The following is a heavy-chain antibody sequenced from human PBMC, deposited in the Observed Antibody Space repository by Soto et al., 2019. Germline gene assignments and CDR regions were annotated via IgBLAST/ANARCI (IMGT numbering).Heavy chain of an antibody. CDR3: ARLRYGDLGLYYDYYYMDV. D-gene: IGHD4-17*01. J-gene: IGHJ6*03. CDR1: GGSISSYY. V-gene: IGHV4-59*08. CDR2: IYYSGST. Sequence: QVQLQESGPGLVKPSETLSLTCTVSGGSISSYYWSWIRQPPGKGLEWIGYIYYSGSTNYNPSLKSRVTISVDTSKNQFSLKLSSVTAADTAVYYCARLRYGDLGLYYDYYYMDVWGKGTTVTVSS.